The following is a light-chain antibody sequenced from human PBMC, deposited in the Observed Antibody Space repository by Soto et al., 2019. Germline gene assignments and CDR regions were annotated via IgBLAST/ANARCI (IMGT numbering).Light chain of an antibody. Sequence: EVVLTQSPGTLSLSPGERATLSCRASQSVDSTYLTWYQQKPGQAPRLLIYDASSRATGIPNRFSGSGSGTDFTLTISRLEPEDFAVFYCQQYGDSPTFGQGTKVDIK. CDR3: QQYGDSPT. J-gene: IGKJ1*01. V-gene: IGKV3-20*01. CDR2: DAS. CDR1: QSVDSTY.